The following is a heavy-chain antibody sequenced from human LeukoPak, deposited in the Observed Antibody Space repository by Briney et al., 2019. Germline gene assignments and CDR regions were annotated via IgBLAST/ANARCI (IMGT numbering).Heavy chain of an antibody. CDR3: ARRDSSSSEVRVNWFDP. V-gene: IGHV3-66*01. D-gene: IGHD6-6*01. Sequence: PGGCLRLSCAASGFTVSSSYMRWVRQAPGKGLEWVSVIYSGGSTYYADSVKGRFTISRGNSKNTLYLQMNSLRAEDTAVYYWARRDSSSSEVRVNWFDPWGQGTLVTVSS. J-gene: IGHJ5*02. CDR1: GFTVSSSY. CDR2: IYSGGST.